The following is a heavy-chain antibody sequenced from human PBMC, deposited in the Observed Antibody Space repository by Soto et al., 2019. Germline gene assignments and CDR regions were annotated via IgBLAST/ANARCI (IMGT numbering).Heavy chain of an antibody. J-gene: IGHJ4*02. V-gene: IGHV2-26*01. D-gene: IGHD3-22*01. Sequence: SGPTLVNPTETLTLTCTVSGFSLNSARMGVSWIRQPPGKALEWLAHIFSIDEKSYSTSLRSRLTISKDTSKSQVVLTMTNVDPVDTATYYCARILSYYDSDGYYFAFDYWGQGTLVTVSS. CDR2: IFSIDEK. CDR1: GFSLNSARMG. CDR3: ARILSYYDSDGYYFAFDY.